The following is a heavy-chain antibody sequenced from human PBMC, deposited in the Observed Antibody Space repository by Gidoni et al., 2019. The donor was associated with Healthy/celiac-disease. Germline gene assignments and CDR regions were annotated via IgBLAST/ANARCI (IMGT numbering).Heavy chain of an antibody. CDR1: GFTVSSTY. J-gene: IGHJ4*02. CDR3: AMDSDSSGWGWAFSY. CDR2: IYSGGRT. Sequence: EVQLVESGGGLVQPGGSLRLSCAASGFTVSSTYMSWVRQAPWKGLDWVSVIYSGGRTYYADAVKGRFTISRDNSKNTLYLQMNSLRAEDTAVYYCAMDSDSSGWGWAFSYWGQGTLVTVSS. V-gene: IGHV3-66*01. D-gene: IGHD3-22*01.